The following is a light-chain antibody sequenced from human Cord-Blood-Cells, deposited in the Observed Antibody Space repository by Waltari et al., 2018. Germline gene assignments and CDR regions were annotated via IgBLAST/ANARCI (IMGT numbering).Light chain of an antibody. CDR2: KAS. Sequence: DIQMTQSPSTLSASVGERVTITCRASQSISSWLAWYQQKPGKAPKLLIYKASSLESGVPSRVSGSGSGTEFTLTISSLQPDDFATYYCQQYNSYSGTFGQGTKVEIK. CDR3: QQYNSYSGT. J-gene: IGKJ1*01. CDR1: QSISSW. V-gene: IGKV1-5*03.